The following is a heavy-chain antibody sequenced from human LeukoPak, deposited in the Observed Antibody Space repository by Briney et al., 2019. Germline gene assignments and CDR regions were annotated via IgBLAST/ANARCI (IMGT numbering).Heavy chain of an antibody. CDR3: ATWIVVVPAARTHIDY. J-gene: IGHJ4*02. D-gene: IGHD2-2*01. V-gene: IGHV1-24*01. Sequence: ASVKVSCKVSGYTLTELSMHWVRQAPGKGLEWMGGFDPEDGETTYAQKFQGRVTMTEDTSTDTAYMELSSLRSEDTAVYYCATWIVVVPAARTHIDYWGQGTLVTVSS. CDR2: FDPEDGET. CDR1: GYTLTELS.